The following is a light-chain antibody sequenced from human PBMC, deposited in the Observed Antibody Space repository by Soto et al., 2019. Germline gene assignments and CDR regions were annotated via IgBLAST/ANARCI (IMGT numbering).Light chain of an antibody. CDR2: EDN. V-gene: IGLV6-57*02. J-gene: IGLJ3*02. CDR3: QSYDSSNHRV. Sequence: NFMLTQPHSVSESPGKTVTISCTGSSGSIASNYVQWYQQRPGSAPTTVIYEDNQRPSGVPDRFSGSIDSSSNPASRTISGLKTEDEADYYCQSYDSSNHRVFGGGTQRTVL. CDR1: SGSIASNY.